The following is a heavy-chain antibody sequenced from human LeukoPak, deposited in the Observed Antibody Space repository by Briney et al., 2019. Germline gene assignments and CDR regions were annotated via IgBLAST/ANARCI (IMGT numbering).Heavy chain of an antibody. D-gene: IGHD3-16*01. CDR1: GFTFDDYA. V-gene: IGHV3-9*01. Sequence: GGSLRLSCAASGFTFDDYAMHWVRQAPGKGLEWVSGISWNSGSIGYADSVKGRFTISRDNAKNSLYLQMTSLRAEDTAMYYCARQGFYDYVWGSSPFLTSGPGYYFDYWGQGTLVTVSS. CDR2: ISWNSGSI. J-gene: IGHJ4*02. CDR3: ARQGFYDYVWGSSPFLTSGPGYYFDY.